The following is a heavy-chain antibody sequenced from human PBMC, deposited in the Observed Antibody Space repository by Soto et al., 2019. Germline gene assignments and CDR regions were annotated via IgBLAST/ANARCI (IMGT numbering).Heavy chain of an antibody. CDR2: IYHGVST. D-gene: IGHD3-22*01. CDR1: GYSISSGYY. Sequence: PSETLSLTCAVSGYSISSGYYWGWLRQPPGKGLEWIGSIYHGVSTYYNPSLNSRVTLSIDMTNNHVSLILNSVTAADTAVYYFSILGHWVPYYYDSSPYTFENWFDPLGQGTLVTVYS. J-gene: IGHJ5*02. V-gene: IGHV4-38-2*01. CDR3: SILGHWVPYYYDSSPYTFENWFDP.